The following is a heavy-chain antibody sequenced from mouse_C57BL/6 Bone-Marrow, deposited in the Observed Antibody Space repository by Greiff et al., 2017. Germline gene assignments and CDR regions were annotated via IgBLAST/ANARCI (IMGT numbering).Heavy chain of an antibody. CDR3: ARSRGGIPLFDY. D-gene: IGHD6-1*01. V-gene: IGHV1-67*01. CDR2: ISTYYGDA. CDR1: GYTFTDYA. J-gene: IGHJ2*01. Sequence: VQVVESGPELVRPGVSVKISCKGSGYTFTDYAMHWVKQSHAKSLEWIGVISTYYGDASYNQKFKDKATMTVDKSSSTAYMELARLTSEDSAVYYCARSRGGIPLFDYWGQGTTLTVSS.